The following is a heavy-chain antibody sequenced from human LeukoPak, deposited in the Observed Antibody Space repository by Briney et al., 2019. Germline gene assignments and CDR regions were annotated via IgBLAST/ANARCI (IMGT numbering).Heavy chain of an antibody. CDR1: GGSISSSSYY. CDR3: ASRPGPYCSSNSCYNDSFDI. Sequence: SETLSLTCTVSGGSISSSSYYWGWLRQPPGKGLEWIGSIYYSGSTYYNPALNSRVTISVDTTKTLFPLKLSSVTAADTAVYDGASRPGPYCSSNSCYNDSFDIWGQGTMVTVSS. CDR2: IYYSGST. D-gene: IGHD2-2*01. J-gene: IGHJ3*02. V-gene: IGHV4-39*01.